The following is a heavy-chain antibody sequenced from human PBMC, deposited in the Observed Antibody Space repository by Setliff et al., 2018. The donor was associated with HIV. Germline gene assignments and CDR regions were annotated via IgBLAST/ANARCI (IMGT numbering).Heavy chain of an antibody. J-gene: IGHJ5*02. V-gene: IGHV1-18*01. D-gene: IGHD6-19*01. CDR3: AREPSGWYSKDNWFDP. CDR1: GYSSTSYG. CDR2: ISVYNGDT. Sequence: ASVKVSCKASGYSSTSYGIAWVRQAPGQGLEWMGWISVYNGDTKYAQKLQDRVTMTIDTATRTAYMEVRSLRSDDTAVYYCAREPSGWYSKDNWFDPWGQGTRVTVS.